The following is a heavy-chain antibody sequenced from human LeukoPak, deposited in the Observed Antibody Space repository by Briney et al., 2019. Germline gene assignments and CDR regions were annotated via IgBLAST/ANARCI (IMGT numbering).Heavy chain of an antibody. J-gene: IGHJ3*02. CDR2: ISAYNGNT. CDR1: GYTFISYY. Sequence: ASVKVSCKASGYTFISYYIHWVRQAPGQGLEWMGWISAYNGNTNYAQKLQGRVTMTTDTSTSTAYMELRSLRSDDTAVYYCARADYDILTGSFLGGAFDIWGQGTMVTVSS. CDR3: ARADYDILTGSFLGGAFDI. V-gene: IGHV1-18*04. D-gene: IGHD3-9*01.